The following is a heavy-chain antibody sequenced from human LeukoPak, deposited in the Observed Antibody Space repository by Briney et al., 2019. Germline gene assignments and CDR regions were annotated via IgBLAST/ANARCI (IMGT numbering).Heavy chain of an antibody. CDR3: ARVEYSGWNLEY. Sequence: GGSLRLSCAASGFTFRNYSLNWVRQAPGKGLEWVSSISTSDNYIYYADSVKGRFTISRDNARNSLYLQMNSLRAEDTAVYYCARVEYSGWNLEYWGQGTLVTVSS. D-gene: IGHD5-12*01. CDR1: GFTFRNYS. J-gene: IGHJ4*02. CDR2: ISTSDNYI. V-gene: IGHV3-21*01.